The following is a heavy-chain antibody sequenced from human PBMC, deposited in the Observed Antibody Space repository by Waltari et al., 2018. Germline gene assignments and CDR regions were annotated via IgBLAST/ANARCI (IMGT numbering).Heavy chain of an antibody. CDR1: GFTFSNFG. D-gene: IGHD1-26*01. J-gene: IGHJ4*02. Sequence: EVQLVESGGNLGQPGGSRRLSWEASGFTFSNFGMTWLRQAPGKGLEWVANTKEDGNEIYYLDSVKGRFTISRDNAKNSLFLQMNSLRAEDTAIYYCARGWAHLDSWGQGTLVTVSS. CDR3: ARGWAHLDS. V-gene: IGHV3-7*01. CDR2: TKEDGNEI.